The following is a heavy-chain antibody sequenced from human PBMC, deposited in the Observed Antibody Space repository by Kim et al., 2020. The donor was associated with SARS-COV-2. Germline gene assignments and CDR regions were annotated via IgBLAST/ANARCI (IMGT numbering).Heavy chain of an antibody. Sequence: GGSLRLSCAASEFTVSSNYMSWVRQAPGKGLEWVSVIYSGGTTYYAGSAKGRFTISRDNSKDTLYLQLNSLRAADTAVYYYLRAVAGYYFDYLSQGTPVT. CDR3: LRAVAGYYFDY. J-gene: IGHJ4*02. D-gene: IGHD6-19*01. CDR1: EFTVSSNY. V-gene: IGHV3-66*01. CDR2: IYSGGTT.